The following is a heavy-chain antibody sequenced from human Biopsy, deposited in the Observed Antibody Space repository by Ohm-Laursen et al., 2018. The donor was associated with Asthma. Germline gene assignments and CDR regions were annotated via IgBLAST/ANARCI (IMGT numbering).Heavy chain of an antibody. J-gene: IGHJ1*01. CDR1: GFTFSSFG. CDR2: ISYDGSDK. CDR3: AKGHGDYVFPYFQH. V-gene: IGHV3-30*18. D-gene: IGHD4-17*01. Sequence: SLRLSCTASGFTFSSFGIHWVRQAPGKGLEWVAVISYDGSDKYYADSVKGRFTISRDNSKNTLYLQMNSLRAEDTAMYYCAKGHGDYVFPYFQHWGQGTLVTVSS.